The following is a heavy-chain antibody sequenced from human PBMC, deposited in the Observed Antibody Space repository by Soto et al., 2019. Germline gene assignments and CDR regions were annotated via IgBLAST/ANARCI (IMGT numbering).Heavy chain of an antibody. CDR3: ATRTLGGFGMDV. V-gene: IGHV4-31*11. CDR2: IYYSGST. D-gene: IGHD3-16*01. J-gene: IGHJ6*02. CDR1: GGSISSGGYY. Sequence: PSETLSLTCAVSGGSISSGGYYWSWIRQHPGKGLEWIGYIYYSGSTYYNPSLKSRVTISVDTSKNQFSLELSSVTAADTAVYYCATRTLGGFGMDVWGQGTTVTVSS.